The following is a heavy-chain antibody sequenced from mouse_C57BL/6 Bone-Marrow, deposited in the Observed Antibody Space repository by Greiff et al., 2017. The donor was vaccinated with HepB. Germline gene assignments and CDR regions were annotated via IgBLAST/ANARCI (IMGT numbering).Heavy chain of an antibody. J-gene: IGHJ4*01. V-gene: IGHV1-59*01. CDR1: GYTFTSYW. D-gene: IGHD5-1*01. Sequence: QVQLQQPGAELVRPGTSVKLSCKASGYTFTSYWMHWVKQRPGQGLEWIGVIDPSDSYTNYNQKFKGKATLTVDTSSSTAYMQLSSLTSEDSAVYYCASEYDYAMDYWGQGTSVTVSS. CDR3: ASEYDYAMDY. CDR2: IDPSDSYT.